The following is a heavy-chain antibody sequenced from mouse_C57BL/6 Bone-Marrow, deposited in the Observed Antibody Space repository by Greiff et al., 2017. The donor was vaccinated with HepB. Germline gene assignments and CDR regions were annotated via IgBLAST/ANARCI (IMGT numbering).Heavy chain of an antibody. V-gene: IGHV1-81*01. CDR1: GYTFTSYG. CDR3: ARPFTTEVARGYFEV. CDR2: IYPRSGNT. Sequence: QVQLQQSGAELARPGASVKLSCKASGYTFTSYGISWVKQRPGQGLEWIGEIYPRSGNTYYNEKFKGKATLTADKSSSTAYMELRSLTSEDSAVYFCARPFTTEVARGYFEVWGTGTTVTVSS. D-gene: IGHD1-1*01. J-gene: IGHJ1*03.